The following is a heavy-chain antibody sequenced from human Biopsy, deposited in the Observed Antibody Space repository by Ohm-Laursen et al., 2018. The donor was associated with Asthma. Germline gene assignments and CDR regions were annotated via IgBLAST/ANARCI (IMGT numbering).Heavy chain of an antibody. V-gene: IGHV4-4*03. CDR3: AGGPEWSGLDV. CDR1: GASIGTPDY. D-gene: IGHD3-3*01. J-gene: IGHJ6*02. CDR2: SDHRGST. Sequence: PGTLSLTCTVSGASIGTPDYHWSWVRQSPGKGLEWIGESDHRGSTKVSPPLKSRVTISKDTSAFNFSLKVRSVTATDTAIYYCAGGPEWSGLDVWGQGTTVTVSS.